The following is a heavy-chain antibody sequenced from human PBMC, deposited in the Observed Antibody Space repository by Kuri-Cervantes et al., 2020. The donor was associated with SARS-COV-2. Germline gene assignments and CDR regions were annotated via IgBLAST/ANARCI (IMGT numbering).Heavy chain of an antibody. J-gene: IGHJ6*03. CDR1: GFTFSSYS. D-gene: IGHD1-14*01. Sequence: GESLKISCAASGFTFSSYSMNWVRQAPGKGLEWVANIKQDGSEKYYVDSVKGRFTISRDNAKNSLYLQMNSPRAEDTAVYYCARKKTDMDVWGKGTTVTVSS. CDR3: ARKKTDMDV. CDR2: IKQDGSEK. V-gene: IGHV3-7*01.